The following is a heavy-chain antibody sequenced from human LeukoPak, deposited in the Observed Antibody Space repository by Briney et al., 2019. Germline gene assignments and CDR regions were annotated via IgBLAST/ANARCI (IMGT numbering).Heavy chain of an antibody. Sequence: GGTLRLSCAASGFTFSMFSMNWVRQPPGKGLGWISYISSSSTIHYADSVKGRFTISRDNAKRSLYLQMSSLRAEDTALYSCVRDSYCGGDCYRLHDLWGQGTLVAVSS. V-gene: IGHV3-48*01. CDR1: GFTFSMFS. J-gene: IGHJ4*02. CDR3: VRDSYCGGDCYRLHDL. D-gene: IGHD2-21*02. CDR2: ISSSSTI.